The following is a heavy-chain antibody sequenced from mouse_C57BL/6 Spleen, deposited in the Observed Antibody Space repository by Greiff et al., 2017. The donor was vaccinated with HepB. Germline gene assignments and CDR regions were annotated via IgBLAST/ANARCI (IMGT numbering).Heavy chain of an antibody. D-gene: IGHD2-5*01. CDR1: GYSITSGYY. J-gene: IGHJ2*01. CDR3: ASGNLYYSNPWYFDY. CDR2: ISYDGSN. Sequence: EVKLQESGPGLVKPSQSLSLTCSVTGYSITSGYYWNWIRQFPGNKLEWMGYISYDGSNNYNPSLKNRISITRDTSKNQFFLKLNSVTTEDTATYYCASGNLYYSNPWYFDYWGQGTTLTVSS. V-gene: IGHV3-6*01.